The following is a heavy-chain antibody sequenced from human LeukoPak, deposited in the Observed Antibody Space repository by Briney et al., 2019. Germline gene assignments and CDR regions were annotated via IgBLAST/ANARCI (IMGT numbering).Heavy chain of an antibody. V-gene: IGHV1-69*05. CDR1: GGTVSSYA. Sequence: ASVKVCCKASGGTVSSYAISWVRQAPGQGLEWMGGIIPIFGTANYAQKFQGRVTITTDDSTSTAYMELSSLRSEDTAVYYCARAGWGSSSSGYYMDVWGKGTTVTVSS. D-gene: IGHD6-6*01. CDR3: ARAGWGSSSSGYYMDV. J-gene: IGHJ6*03. CDR2: IIPIFGTA.